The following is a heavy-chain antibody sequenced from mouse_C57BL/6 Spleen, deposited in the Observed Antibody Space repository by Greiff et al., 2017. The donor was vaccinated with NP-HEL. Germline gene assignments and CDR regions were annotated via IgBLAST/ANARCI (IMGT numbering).Heavy chain of an antibody. D-gene: IGHD3-2*02. CDR1: GYTFTDYN. CDR2: INPNNGGT. V-gene: IGHV1-18*01. J-gene: IGHJ4*01. Sequence: VQLQQSGPELVKPGASVKIPCKASGYTFTDYNMAWVKQSHGKSLEWIGDINPNNGGTIYNQKFKGKATLTVDNASSTAYLELRSLTSEDTAVYYCARSGGQLRRDYAMDYCGRETSVTVSS. CDR3: ARSGGQLRRDYAMDY.